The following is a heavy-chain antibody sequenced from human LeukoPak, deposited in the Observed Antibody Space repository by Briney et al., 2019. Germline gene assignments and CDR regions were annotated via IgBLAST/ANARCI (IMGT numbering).Heavy chain of an antibody. Sequence: PGGSLRLSCAASGFTFSSYAMHWVRQAPGKGLEWVAVISYDGSNKYYADSVKGRFTISRDNSENTLYLQMNSLRPEDTAVYYCARENRAFDIWGRGTMVTVSS. CDR2: ISYDGSNK. CDR1: GFTFSSYA. J-gene: IGHJ3*02. CDR3: ARENRAFDI. D-gene: IGHD2/OR15-2a*01. V-gene: IGHV3-30-3*01.